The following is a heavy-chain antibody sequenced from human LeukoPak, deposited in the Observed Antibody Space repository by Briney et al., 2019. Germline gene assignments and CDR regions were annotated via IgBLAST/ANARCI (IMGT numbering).Heavy chain of an antibody. Sequence: SETLSLTCTVSGGPISSSSYSWGWIRQPPGKGLEWIGSIYYSGSTYYNPSLTSRVTISVDTPKNQLSLKLRSVTASDSDMYYCARGGVTRYYYYYMDVWGKGTTVTVSS. D-gene: IGHD4-11*01. CDR3: ARGGVTRYYYYYMDV. J-gene: IGHJ6*03. CDR2: IYYSGST. V-gene: IGHV4-39*01. CDR1: GGPISSSSYS.